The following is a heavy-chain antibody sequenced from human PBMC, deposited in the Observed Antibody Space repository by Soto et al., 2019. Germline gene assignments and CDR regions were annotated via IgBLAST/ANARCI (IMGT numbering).Heavy chain of an antibody. J-gene: IGHJ4*02. V-gene: IGHV2-5*01. CDR1: GFSLSTSGEG. D-gene: IGHD6-25*01. CDR2: IYWNDGK. Sequence: QITLKESGPTLVKPTQTLTLTCAFSGFSLSTSGEGVGWIRQPPGKALEWLAFIYWNDGKRYRPSLKTRLAITKDTSKSQVVLTMTNMDPVDTATYYCAHRWQRVYDQWGQGTLVTVSS. CDR3: AHRWQRVYDQ.